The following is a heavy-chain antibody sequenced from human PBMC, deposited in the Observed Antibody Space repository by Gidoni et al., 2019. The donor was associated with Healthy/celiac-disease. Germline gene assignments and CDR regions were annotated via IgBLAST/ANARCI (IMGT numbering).Heavy chain of an antibody. CDR2: ISGSGGST. J-gene: IGHJ4*02. Sequence: YAMSWVRQAPGKGLEWVSAISGSGGSTYYADSVKGRFTISRDNSKNTLYLQMNSLRAEDTAVYYCAKGSVGPELGSFDYWGQGTLVTVSS. D-gene: IGHD1-26*01. CDR1: YA. CDR3: AKGSVGPELGSFDY. V-gene: IGHV3-23*01.